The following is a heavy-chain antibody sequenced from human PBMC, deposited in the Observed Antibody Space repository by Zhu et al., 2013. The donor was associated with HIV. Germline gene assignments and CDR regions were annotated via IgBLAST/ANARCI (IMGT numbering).Heavy chain of an antibody. CDR1: GYTFTTYY. Sequence: QVQLVQSGAEVKKPGASMKISCKASGYTFTTYYMHWVRQAPGQGLEWMGIISHGDGTSTYAQGFQGRVSMTRDTSTSTFYMEVSSLRSEDTAVYFCAGSSYYFDCPDYWGQGTLVIVSS. J-gene: IGHJ4*02. D-gene: IGHD3-9*01. V-gene: IGHV1-46*01. CDR3: AGSSYYFDCPDY. CDR2: ISHGDGTS.